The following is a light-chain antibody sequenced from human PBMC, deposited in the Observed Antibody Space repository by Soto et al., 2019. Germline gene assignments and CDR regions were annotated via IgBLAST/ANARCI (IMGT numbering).Light chain of an antibody. V-gene: IGKV2-30*01. J-gene: IGKJ1*01. CDR3: MQATAWPWT. Sequence: VVLTQSPLSLPVTVGQPASISCRSSQSLLYSDGNTYLNWFHQRPGQPPRRLIYKVSNRDSGVPDRFSGTGSVTDFTLRISRVEAEDVGDYDCMQATAWPWTFGQGTRVESK. CDR1: QSLLYSDGNTY. CDR2: KVS.